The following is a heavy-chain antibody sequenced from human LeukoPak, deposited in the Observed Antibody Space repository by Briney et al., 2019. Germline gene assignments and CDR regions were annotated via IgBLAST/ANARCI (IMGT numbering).Heavy chain of an antibody. V-gene: IGHV3-11*04. CDR1: GFSFSDYY. J-gene: IGHJ4*02. CDR3: ARYQLLFSFDY. CDR2: MSSSGATI. Sequence: GGSLRLSCAASGFSFSDYYMSWIRQAPGKGLEWVSYMSSSGATIYYADSVKGRFTISRDDAKNSLYLQMNSLRAEDTAVYYCARYQLLFSFDYWGQGTLVTVSS. D-gene: IGHD2-2*01.